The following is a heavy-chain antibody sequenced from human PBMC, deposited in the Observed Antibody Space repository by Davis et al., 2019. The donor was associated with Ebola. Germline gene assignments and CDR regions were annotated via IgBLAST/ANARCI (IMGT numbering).Heavy chain of an antibody. D-gene: IGHD6-13*01. Sequence: PGGSLRLSCAASGFTFDDYAMHWVRQAPGKGLEWVSGISWNSGSIGYADSVKGRFTISRDNAKNSLYLQMNSLRAEDTAVYYCAKDRLSSSWYGEGYYYYYGMDVWGQGTTVTVSS. CDR2: ISWNSGSI. J-gene: IGHJ6*02. V-gene: IGHV3-9*01. CDR1: GFTFDDYA. CDR3: AKDRLSSSWYGEGYYYYYGMDV.